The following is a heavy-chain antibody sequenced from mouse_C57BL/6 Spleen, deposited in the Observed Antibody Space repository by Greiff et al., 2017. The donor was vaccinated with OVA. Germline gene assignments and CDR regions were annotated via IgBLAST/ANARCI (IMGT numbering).Heavy chain of an antibody. CDR2: IYPGDGDT. D-gene: IGHD1-1*01. V-gene: IGHV1-82*01. J-gene: IGHJ2*01. Sequence: VKLQQSGPELVKPGASVKISCKASGYAFSSSWMNWVKQRPGKGLEWIGRIYPGDGDTNYNGKFKGKATLTADKSSSTAYMQLSSLTSEDSAVYFCARSGNYYGSSPFDYWGQGTTLTVSS. CDR3: ARSGNYYGSSPFDY. CDR1: GYAFSSSW.